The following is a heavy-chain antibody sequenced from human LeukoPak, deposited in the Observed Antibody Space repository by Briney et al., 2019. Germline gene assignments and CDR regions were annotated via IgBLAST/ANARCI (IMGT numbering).Heavy chain of an antibody. J-gene: IGHJ3*02. Sequence: SETLSLTCTVSGDSISSGDDYWSWIRQPAGRGLEWIERISSSWSTNYNPSLKSRVTISVDTSKNQFSLKLSSVTAADTAVYFCARGPYSYDSSGAFDIWGQGTMVTVSS. CDR1: GDSISSGDDY. D-gene: IGHD3-22*01. CDR3: ARGPYSYDSSGAFDI. CDR2: ISSSWST. V-gene: IGHV4-61*02.